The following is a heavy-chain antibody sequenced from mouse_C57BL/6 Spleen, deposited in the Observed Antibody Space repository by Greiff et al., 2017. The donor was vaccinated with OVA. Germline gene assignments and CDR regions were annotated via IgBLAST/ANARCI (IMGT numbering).Heavy chain of an antibody. Sequence: VKVVESGPGLVAPSQSLSITCTVSGFSLTSYAISWVRQPPGKGLEWLGVIWTGGGTNYNSALKSRLSISKDNSKSQVFLKMNSLQTDDTARYYCARFTTVVADWYFDVWGTGTTVTVSS. CDR1: GFSLTSYA. CDR2: IWTGGGT. V-gene: IGHV2-9-1*01. D-gene: IGHD1-1*01. CDR3: ARFTTVVADWYFDV. J-gene: IGHJ1*03.